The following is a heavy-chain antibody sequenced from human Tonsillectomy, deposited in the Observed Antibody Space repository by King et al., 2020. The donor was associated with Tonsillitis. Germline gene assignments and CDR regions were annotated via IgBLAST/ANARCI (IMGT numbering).Heavy chain of an antibody. J-gene: IGHJ4*02. Sequence: VQLVESGGGVVQPGRSLRLSCAASGFTFSSYGMHWVRQAPGKGLEWVAVISYDGSNKYYGDSVKGRFAISRDNSKNTLYLQMNSLRAEDTAVYYGVKDGYDSSGYYLGDSWGQGTLVTVSS. D-gene: IGHD3-22*01. CDR1: GFTFSSYG. V-gene: IGHV3-30*18. CDR3: VKDGYDSSGYYLGDS. CDR2: ISYDGSNK.